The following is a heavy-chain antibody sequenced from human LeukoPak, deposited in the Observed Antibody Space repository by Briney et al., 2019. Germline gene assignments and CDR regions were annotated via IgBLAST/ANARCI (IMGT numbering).Heavy chain of an antibody. J-gene: IGHJ4*02. CDR2: IKPDGSEK. Sequence: PGGSLRLSCAASGLTFSGYWMNWVRQAPGKGLEWVASIKPDGSEKYYVDSVKGRFTISRDNAKKSLYLQMNSLRAEDTAVYFCARDDAPDYGDFELFGYWGQGTLVTVSS. CDR1: GLTFSGYW. D-gene: IGHD4-17*01. CDR3: ARDDAPDYGDFELFGY. V-gene: IGHV3-7*05.